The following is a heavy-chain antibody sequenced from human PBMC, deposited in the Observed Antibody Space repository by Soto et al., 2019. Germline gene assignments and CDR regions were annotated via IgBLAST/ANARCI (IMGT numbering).Heavy chain of an antibody. Sequence: EVQLMESGGGLVQPGGSLRLSCAASGFSFSASWMAWVRQAPGKGLEWVADIKQDGSEKNYVDSVKGRATISRDNAKNSLYLQMNSLRAEDTAVSYCGRDPYFGAIDYWGLGTLVIVSS. CDR3: GRDPYFGAIDY. J-gene: IGHJ4*02. D-gene: IGHD3-16*01. CDR2: IKQDGSEK. CDR1: GFSFSASW. V-gene: IGHV3-7*01.